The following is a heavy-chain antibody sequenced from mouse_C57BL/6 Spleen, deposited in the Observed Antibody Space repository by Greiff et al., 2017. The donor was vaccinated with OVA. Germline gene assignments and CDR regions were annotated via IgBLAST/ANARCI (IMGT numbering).Heavy chain of an antibody. D-gene: IGHD1-1*01. CDR2: IDPSDSET. J-gene: IGHJ1*03. CDR1: GYTFTSYW. CDR3: ARTFITTVVGYFDV. V-gene: IGHV1-52*01. Sequence: QVQLQQPGAELVRPGSSVKLSCKASGYTFTSYWMHWVKQRPIQGLEWIGNIDPSDSETHYNQKFKDKATLTVDKSSSTAYMQLSSLTSEDSAVYYCARTFITTVVGYFDVWGTGTTVTVSS.